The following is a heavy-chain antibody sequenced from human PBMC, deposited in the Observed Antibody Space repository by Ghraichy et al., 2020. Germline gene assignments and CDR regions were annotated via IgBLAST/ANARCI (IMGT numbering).Heavy chain of an antibody. D-gene: IGHD1-26*01. Sequence: GGSLRLSCAASGFTFSSYWMHWVRQAPGKGLVWVSRINSDGSSTSYADSVKGRFTISRDNAKNTLYLQMNSLRAEDTAVYYCAREVGAGGNYYGMDVWGQGTTVTVSS. V-gene: IGHV3-74*01. CDR3: AREVGAGGNYYGMDV. CDR2: INSDGSST. CDR1: GFTFSSYW. J-gene: IGHJ6*02.